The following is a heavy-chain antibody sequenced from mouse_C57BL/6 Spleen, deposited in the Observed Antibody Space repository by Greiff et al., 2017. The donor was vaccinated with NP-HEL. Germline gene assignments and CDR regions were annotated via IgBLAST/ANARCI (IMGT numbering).Heavy chain of an antibody. D-gene: IGHD2-3*01. CDR3: ARDIYDGDWYYFDY. Sequence: EVNVVESEGGLVQPGSSMKLSCTASGFTFSDYYMAWVRQVPEKGLEWVANINYDGSSTYYLDSLKSRFIISRDNAKNILYLQMSSLKSEDTATYYCARDIYDGDWYYFDYWGQGTTLTVSS. CDR2: INYDGSST. J-gene: IGHJ2*01. V-gene: IGHV5-16*01. CDR1: GFTFSDYY.